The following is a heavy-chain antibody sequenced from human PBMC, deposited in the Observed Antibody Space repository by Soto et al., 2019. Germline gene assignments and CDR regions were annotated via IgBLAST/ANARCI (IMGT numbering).Heavy chain of an antibody. CDR1: GGSFSGYY. D-gene: IGHD3-10*01. J-gene: IGHJ6*02. V-gene: IGHV4-34*01. Sequence: QVQLQQWDAGLLKPSETLSLTCAVYGGSFSGYYWSWIRQPPGKGLEWIGEINHSGSTNYNPSLKSRVTISVDTSKNQFSLKLSSVTAADTAVYYCARSRGDKSMDVWGQGTTVTVSS. CDR3: ARSRGDKSMDV. CDR2: INHSGST.